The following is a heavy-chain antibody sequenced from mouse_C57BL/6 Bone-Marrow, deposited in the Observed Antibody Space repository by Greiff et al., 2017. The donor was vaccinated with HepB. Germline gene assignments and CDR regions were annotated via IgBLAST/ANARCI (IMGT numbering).Heavy chain of an antibody. J-gene: IGHJ3*01. CDR1: GFTFSDYY. Sequence: EVHLVESGGGLVQPGGSLKLSCAASGFTFSDYYMYWVRQTPEKRLEWVAYISNGGGSTYYPDTVKGRFTISRDNAKNTLYLQMSRLKSEDTAMYYCARRGWLLGFAYWGQGTLVTVSA. CDR2: ISNGGGST. V-gene: IGHV5-12*01. CDR3: ARRGWLLGFAY. D-gene: IGHD2-3*01.